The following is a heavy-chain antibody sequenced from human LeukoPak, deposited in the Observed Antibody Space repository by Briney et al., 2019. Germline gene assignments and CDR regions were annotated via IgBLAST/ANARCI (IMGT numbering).Heavy chain of an antibody. V-gene: IGHV4-39*01. J-gene: IGHJ4*02. Sequence: PSETLSLTCTFSTGSSSISSYYWGWIRQPPGKGLEWIGSIFCSGSTYYNPSLKSRVTISVDTSKHQFSLKLRSVTAADTAVYYCAAYYSDRNVFDYWGQGTLVTVSS. CDR3: AAYYSDRNVFDY. CDR1: TGSSSISSYY. D-gene: IGHD3-10*02. CDR2: IFCSGST.